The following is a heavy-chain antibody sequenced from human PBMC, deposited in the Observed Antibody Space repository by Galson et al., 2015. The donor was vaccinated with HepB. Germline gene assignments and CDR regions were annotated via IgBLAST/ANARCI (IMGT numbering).Heavy chain of an antibody. V-gene: IGHV4-4*02. CDR3: ARAKEGRGYFDY. D-gene: IGHD3-10*01. Sequence: SWVRQAPGRGLEWIGEAYHRGGTDYRPSRKSRVTISVDKSKNQFSLKLTSVTAADTAVYYCARAKEGRGYFDYWGQGTLVTVSS. CDR2: AYHRGGT. J-gene: IGHJ4*02.